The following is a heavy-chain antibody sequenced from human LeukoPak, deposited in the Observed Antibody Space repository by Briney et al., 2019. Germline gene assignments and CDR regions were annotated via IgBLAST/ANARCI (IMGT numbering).Heavy chain of an antibody. D-gene: IGHD2-15*01. V-gene: IGHV7-4-1*02. CDR3: ARELGGYCSGGSCYSGAFDI. J-gene: IGHJ3*02. Sequence: GASVKVSCKASGYTFTSYAMNGVRQAPGQGLEWMGWINTNTRNPTYAQGFTGRFVFSLDTSVSTAYLQISSLKAEDTAVYYCARELGGYCSGGSCYSGAFDIWGQGTMVTVSS. CDR1: GYTFTSYA. CDR2: INTNTRNP.